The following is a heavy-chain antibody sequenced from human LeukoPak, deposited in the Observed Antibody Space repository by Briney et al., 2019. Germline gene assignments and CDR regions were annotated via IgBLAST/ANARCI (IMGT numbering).Heavy chain of an antibody. J-gene: IGHJ6*02. Sequence: ASVKVSCKASGYTFTTYYMHWVRQAPGQGLEWMGIINPSSGATNYAQKFQDRVTMTRDTSTSTVYMELSSQTSEDTAVYYRARATNFYYYYGMDVWGQGTTVTVSS. CDR1: GYTFTTYY. CDR2: INPSSGAT. D-gene: IGHD1-26*01. CDR3: ARATNFYYYYGMDV. V-gene: IGHV1-46*01.